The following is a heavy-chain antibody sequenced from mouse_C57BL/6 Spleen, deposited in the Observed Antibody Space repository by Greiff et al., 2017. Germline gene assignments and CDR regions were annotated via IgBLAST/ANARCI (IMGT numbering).Heavy chain of an antibody. V-gene: IGHV5-6*02. CDR3: ARRNYDAMDY. CDR1: GFTFSSYG. J-gene: IGHJ4*01. Sequence: EVKLVESGGDLVKPGGSLKLSCAASGFTFSSYGMSWVRQTPDKRLEWVATISSGGSYTYYPDSVKGRFTISRDNAKNTLYLQMSSLKSADTAMYYCARRNYDAMDYWGQGTSVTVSS. CDR2: ISSGGSYT.